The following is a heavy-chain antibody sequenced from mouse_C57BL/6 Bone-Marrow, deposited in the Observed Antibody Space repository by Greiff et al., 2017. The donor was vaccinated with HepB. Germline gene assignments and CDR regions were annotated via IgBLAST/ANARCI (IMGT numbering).Heavy chain of an antibody. CDR2: INPNNGGT. D-gene: IGHD1-3*01. J-gene: IGHJ2*01. CDR3: ARLKYYFDY. CDR1: GYTFTDYN. V-gene: IGHV1-18*01. Sequence: VQLQQSGPELVKPGASVKIPCKASGYTFTDYNMDWVKQSHGKSLEWIGDINPNNGGTIYNQKFKGKATLTVDKSSSTAYMELRSLTSEDTAVYYCARLKYYFDYWGQGTTLTVSS.